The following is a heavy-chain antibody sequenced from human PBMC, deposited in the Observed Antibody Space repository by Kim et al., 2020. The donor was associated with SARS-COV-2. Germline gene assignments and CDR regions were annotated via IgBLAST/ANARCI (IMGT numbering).Heavy chain of an antibody. D-gene: IGHD2-15*01. Sequence: SETLSLTCTVSGGSISSYYWSWIRQPPGNGLEWIGYIYYSGSTNYNPSLKSRVTISVDTSKNQFSLKLSSVTAADTAVYYCARSPLGYCSGGSCYTFDYWGQGTLVTVSS. CDR3: ARSPLGYCSGGSCYTFDY. CDR1: GGSISSYY. V-gene: IGHV4-59*01. CDR2: IYYSGST. J-gene: IGHJ4*02.